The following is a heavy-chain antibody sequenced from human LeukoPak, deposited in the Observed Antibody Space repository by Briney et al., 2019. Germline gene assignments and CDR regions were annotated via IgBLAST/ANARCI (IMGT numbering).Heavy chain of an antibody. CDR2: IYYSGST. D-gene: IGHD3-10*01. Sequence: SETLSLTCTVAGGSISSDYWSWVRQPPGKGLEWIGYIYYSGSTNYNPSLKSRVTISVDTSKNQFSLKLSSVTAADTAVYYCASMGVAFDYWGQGTLVTVSS. CDR1: GGSISSDY. V-gene: IGHV4-59*01. CDR3: ASMGVAFDY. J-gene: IGHJ4*02.